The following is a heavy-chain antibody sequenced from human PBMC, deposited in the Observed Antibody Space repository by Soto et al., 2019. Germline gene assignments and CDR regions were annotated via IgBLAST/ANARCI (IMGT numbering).Heavy chain of an antibody. CDR1: GGTFSSYT. V-gene: IGHV1-69*02. CDR3: ARALSSSYGGWFEP. CDR2: IIPILGIA. Sequence: QVQLVQSGAEVKKPGSSVKVSCKASGGTFSSYTISWVRQAPGQGLEWMGRIIPILGIANYAQKFQGRVTITADKSTSTAYMELSSLRSEDTAVYYCARALSSSYGGWFEPWGQGTLVTVSS. D-gene: IGHD6-13*01. J-gene: IGHJ5*02.